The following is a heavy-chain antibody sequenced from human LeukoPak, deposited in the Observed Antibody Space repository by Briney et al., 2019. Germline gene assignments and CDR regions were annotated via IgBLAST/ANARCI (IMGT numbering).Heavy chain of an antibody. CDR3: ARQRWLQYAFDI. Sequence: GASVKVSCKASGGTFSTYAINWVRQAPGQGLEWMGGIIPIFDTPNYAQKFQGRVTMTRDTSTSTVYMELSSLRSEDTAVYYCARQRWLQYAFDIWGQGTMVTVSS. V-gene: IGHV1-69*05. CDR1: GGTFSTYA. J-gene: IGHJ3*02. D-gene: IGHD5-24*01. CDR2: IIPIFDTP.